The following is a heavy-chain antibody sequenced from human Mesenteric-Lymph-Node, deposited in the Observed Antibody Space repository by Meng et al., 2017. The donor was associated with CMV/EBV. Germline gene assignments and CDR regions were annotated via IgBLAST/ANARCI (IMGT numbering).Heavy chain of an antibody. D-gene: IGHD3-16*01. V-gene: IGHV3-23*03. CDR3: AKDMGGESEFDY. J-gene: IGHJ4*02. CDR2: IYSGGSST. CDR1: GFTFSSYA. Sequence: GGSLRLSCAASGFTFSSYAMSWVRQAPGKGLEWVSVIYSGGSSTYYADSVKGRFTISRDNSKNTLYLQMNSLRAEDTAVYYCAKDMGGESEFDYWGQGTLVTVSS.